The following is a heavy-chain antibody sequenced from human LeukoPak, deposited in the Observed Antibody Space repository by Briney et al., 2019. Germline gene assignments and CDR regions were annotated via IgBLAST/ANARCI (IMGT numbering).Heavy chain of an antibody. Sequence: GGFLRLSCAASGFTFSSYAMSWVRQAPGKGLECVSAISGSGDFTYYTDSVKGRFTISRDNSKNTLYLQMNSLRAEDTAVYYCAKDQVVLVPAAISYYFDYWGQGTLVTVSS. J-gene: IGHJ4*02. D-gene: IGHD2-2*01. CDR2: ISGSGDFT. CDR1: GFTFSSYA. CDR3: AKDQVVLVPAAISYYFDY. V-gene: IGHV3-23*01.